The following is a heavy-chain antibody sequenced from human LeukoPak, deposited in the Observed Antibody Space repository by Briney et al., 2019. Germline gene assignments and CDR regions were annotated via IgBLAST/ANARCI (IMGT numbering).Heavy chain of an antibody. J-gene: IGHJ5*02. D-gene: IGHD6-19*01. CDR3: AKDWGSSGWYNWFDP. Sequence: GGSLRLSCAASGFTFSSYAMSWVRQAPGKGLEWVSAISGSGGSTYYADSVKGRFTISRDNSKNTLYLQMNSLRAEDTAVYYCAKDWGSSGWYNWFDPWGQGTLVTVSS. CDR1: GFTFSSYA. CDR2: ISGSGGST. V-gene: IGHV3-23*01.